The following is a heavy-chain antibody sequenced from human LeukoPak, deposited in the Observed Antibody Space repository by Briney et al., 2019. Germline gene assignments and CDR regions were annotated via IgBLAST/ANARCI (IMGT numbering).Heavy chain of an antibody. J-gene: IGHJ4*02. V-gene: IGHV3-9*01. D-gene: IGHD6-13*01. CDR2: ISWNSGSI. CDR1: EFTFDEYA. Sequence: GRSLRLPCEASEFTFDEYAMHWVRHAPGKSLEWVSGISWNSGSIGYADSVKGRFTISRDNAKNSLYLQMNSLRAEDTALYYCAKDIDSSSWYYFDYWGQGSLVTVSS. CDR3: AKDIDSSSWYYFDY.